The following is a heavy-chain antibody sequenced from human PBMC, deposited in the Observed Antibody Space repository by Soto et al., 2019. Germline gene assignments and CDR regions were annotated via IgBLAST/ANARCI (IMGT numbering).Heavy chain of an antibody. CDR3: ATEYSSSSLSG. D-gene: IGHD6-6*01. V-gene: IGHV1-69*02. CDR1: GGTFSSYT. CDR2: IIPILGIA. J-gene: IGHJ4*02. Sequence: QVQLVQSGAEVKKPGSSAKVSCKASGGTFSSYTISWVRQAPGQGLEWMGRIIPILGIANYAQKFQGRVTITADKSTSTAYMELSSLRSEDTAVYYCATEYSSSSLSGWGQGTLVTVSS.